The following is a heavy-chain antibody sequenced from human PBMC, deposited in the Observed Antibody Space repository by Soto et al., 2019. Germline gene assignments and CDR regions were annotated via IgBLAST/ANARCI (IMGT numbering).Heavy chain of an antibody. J-gene: IGHJ4*02. V-gene: IGHV4-61*08. CDR1: GSSITSSGYY. CDR2: IDYSGNT. D-gene: IGHD6-13*01. CDR3: ARDRSEAAAPEYYFDY. Sequence: SETLSLTCTISGSSITSSGYYWGWIRQSPGKGLEWIGYIDYSGNTNYNPSLTNRVTISVDTSKNQFSLKLSSVTAADTAVYYCARDRSEAAAPEYYFDYWGQGTLVTVSS.